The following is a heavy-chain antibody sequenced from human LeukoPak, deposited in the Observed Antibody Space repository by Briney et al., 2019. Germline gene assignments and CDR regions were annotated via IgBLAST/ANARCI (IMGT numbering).Heavy chain of an antibody. CDR2: IKQDGSGE. Sequence: PGGSLRLSCAASGFTFSSYWMSWVRQAPGKGLEWVANIKQDGSGEYYVDSAKGRFTISRDNAKNSLYLQMNSLRAEDTAVYYCARDDDDSSGYYGLFDPWGQGTLVTVSS. J-gene: IGHJ5*02. CDR1: GFTFSSYW. CDR3: ARDDDDSSGYYGLFDP. D-gene: IGHD3-22*01. V-gene: IGHV3-7*01.